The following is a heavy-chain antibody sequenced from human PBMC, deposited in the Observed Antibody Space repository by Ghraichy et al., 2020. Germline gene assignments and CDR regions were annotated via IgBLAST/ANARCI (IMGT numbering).Heavy chain of an antibody. CDR2: IYSGGST. Sequence: ETLSLTCAASGFTVSSNYMSWVRQAPGKGLEWVSVIYSGGSTYYADSVKGRFTISRDNSKNTLYLQMNSLRAEDTAVYYCARCITMYGMDVWGQGTTVTVSS. V-gene: IGHV3-53*01. CDR1: GFTVSSNY. CDR3: ARCITMYGMDV. D-gene: IGHD3-10*01. J-gene: IGHJ6*02.